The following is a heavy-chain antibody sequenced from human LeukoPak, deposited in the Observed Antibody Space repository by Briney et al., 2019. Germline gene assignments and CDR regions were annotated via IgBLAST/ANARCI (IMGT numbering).Heavy chain of an antibody. D-gene: IGHD6-19*01. CDR1: GGSISSSSYY. Sequence: PSETPSLTCTVSGGSISSSSYYWGWIRQPPGKGLEWIGSIYYSGSTYYNPSLKSRVTISVDTSKNQFSLKLSSVTAADTAVYYCARLGIAVAAVIDYWGQGTLVTVSS. V-gene: IGHV4-39*01. J-gene: IGHJ4*02. CDR3: ARLGIAVAAVIDY. CDR2: IYYSGST.